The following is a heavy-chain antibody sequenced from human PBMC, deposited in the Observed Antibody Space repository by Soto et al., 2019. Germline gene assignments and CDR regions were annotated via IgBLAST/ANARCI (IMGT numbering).Heavy chain of an antibody. CDR2: ISSSSSTI. Sequence: EVQLVESGGGLVQPGGSLRLSCAASGFTFSSYSMNWVRQAPGKGLEWVSYISSSSSTIYYADSVKGRFTISRDNANNSLYLQMNSRRDEDTAVYYCARVNSYGRHDFAYWGLGTLVTVSS. J-gene: IGHJ4*02. CDR3: ARVNSYGRHDFAY. V-gene: IGHV3-48*02. CDR1: GFTFSSYS. D-gene: IGHD5-18*01.